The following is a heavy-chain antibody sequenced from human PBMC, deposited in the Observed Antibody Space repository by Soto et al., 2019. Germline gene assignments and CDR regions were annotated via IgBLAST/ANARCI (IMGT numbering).Heavy chain of an antibody. CDR2: ISHDGKNK. J-gene: IGHJ1*01. CDR3: AREDESSGYAGTFHH. Sequence: QAQLVESGGDVVQPGRSLRLSCAASGFTFSSYVFHWVRQTPGKGLEWVGLISHDGKNKQYADSVKDRFTISRDDSRSELHLEMTSLREEDTALYYCAREDESSGYAGTFHHWGQGTLVTVSP. CDR1: GFTFSSYV. D-gene: IGHD3-22*01. V-gene: IGHV3-30*04.